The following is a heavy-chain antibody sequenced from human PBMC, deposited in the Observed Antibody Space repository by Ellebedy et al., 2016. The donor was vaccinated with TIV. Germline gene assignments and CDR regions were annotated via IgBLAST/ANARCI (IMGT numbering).Heavy chain of an antibody. CDR1: GITFSYDL. CDR2: INKDGSEK. CDR3: ASPPGVVAL. V-gene: IGHV3-7*03. J-gene: IGHJ4*02. Sequence: GESLKTSCAGSGITFSYDLMRWVRQAPGKGPEWGSNINKDGSEKFHVDSVKGRFTLSRDNAKNSLYLQMNSLRAEDTAVYYCASPPGVVALWGQGTLVTVSS. D-gene: IGHD3-10*01.